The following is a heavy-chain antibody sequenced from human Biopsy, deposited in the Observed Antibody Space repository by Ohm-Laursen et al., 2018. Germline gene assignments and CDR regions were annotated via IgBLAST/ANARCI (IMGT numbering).Heavy chain of an antibody. Sequence: SVKVSCNASGAIFSNYSISWVRQAPGHGLEWMGGIIPLFGSPNYAQNFQGKLTITAEESKSTTYMELSSLRSEETAVYYCARLAQIYGDSPFDPWGQGTLVTVSS. CDR3: ARLAQIYGDSPFDP. J-gene: IGHJ5*02. D-gene: IGHD4-17*01. CDR1: GAIFSNYS. V-gene: IGHV1-69*13. CDR2: IIPLFGSP.